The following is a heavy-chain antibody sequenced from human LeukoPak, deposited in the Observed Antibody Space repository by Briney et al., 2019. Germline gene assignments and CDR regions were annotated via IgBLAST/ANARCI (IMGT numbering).Heavy chain of an antibody. J-gene: IGHJ4*02. D-gene: IGHD6-19*01. CDR3: AKDHRSGWYFEA. CDR2: IRYDGSNK. Sequence: GGSLRLSCAAFGFTFSSYGMHWVRQAPGKGLEWVAFIRYDGSNKYYADSVKGRFTISRDNSKNTLYLQMNSLRAEDTAVYYCAKDHRSGWYFEAWGQGTLVTVSS. V-gene: IGHV3-30*02. CDR1: GFTFSSYG.